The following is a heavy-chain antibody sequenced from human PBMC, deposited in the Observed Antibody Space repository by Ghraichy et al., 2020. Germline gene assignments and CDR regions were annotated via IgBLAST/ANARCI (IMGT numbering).Heavy chain of an antibody. J-gene: IGHJ6*02. CDR1: GLNFNDYY. V-gene: IGHV3-11*06. D-gene: IGHD6-19*01. CDR2: ISSSGNYR. Sequence: GGSLRLSCEASGLNFNDYYMSWIRQAPGKGLEWVAYISSSGNYRNYAESVKGRFTISRDNAKKSLYLQMTSLRVEDTAIYYCASPYRSWWPNAWFYYYNMDVWGQGTTVTVSS. CDR3: ASPYRSWWPNAWFYYYNMDV.